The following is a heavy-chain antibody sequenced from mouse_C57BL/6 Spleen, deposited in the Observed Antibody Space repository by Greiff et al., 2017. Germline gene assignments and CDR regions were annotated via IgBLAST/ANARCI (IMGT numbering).Heavy chain of an antibody. CDR2: INPNNGGT. CDR1: GYTFTDYY. Sequence: EVQLQQSGPELVKPGASVKISCKASGYTFTDYYMNWVKQSHGKSLEWIGDINPNNGGTSYNQKFKGKATLTVDKSSSTAYMELRSLTSEDSAVYYCARDDGYSAMDYWGQGTSVTVSS. D-gene: IGHD2-3*01. V-gene: IGHV1-26*01. CDR3: ARDDGYSAMDY. J-gene: IGHJ4*01.